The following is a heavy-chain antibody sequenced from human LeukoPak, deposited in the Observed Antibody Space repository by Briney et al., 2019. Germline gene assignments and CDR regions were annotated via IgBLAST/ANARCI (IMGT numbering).Heavy chain of an antibody. CDR1: GGTFSSYA. Sequence: ASVKVSCKASGGTFSSYAISWVRQAPGQGLEWMGRIIHILGIANYAQKCQGRVTITADKSTSTAYMELSSLRSEDTVVYYCASGLLHFDIWGQGTMVTVSS. CDR3: ASGLLHFDI. J-gene: IGHJ3*02. D-gene: IGHD3-22*01. V-gene: IGHV1-69*04. CDR2: IIHILGIA.